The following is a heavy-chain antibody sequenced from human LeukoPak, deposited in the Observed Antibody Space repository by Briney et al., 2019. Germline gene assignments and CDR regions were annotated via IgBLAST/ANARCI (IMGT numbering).Heavy chain of an antibody. Sequence: SNKYYADSVKGRFTISRDNSKNTLYLQMNSLRAEDTAVYYCARDLWFGESYYYYYGMDVWGKGTTVTVSS. V-gene: IGHV3-33*01. CDR2: SNK. CDR3: ARDLWFGESYYYYYGMDV. J-gene: IGHJ6*04. D-gene: IGHD3-10*01.